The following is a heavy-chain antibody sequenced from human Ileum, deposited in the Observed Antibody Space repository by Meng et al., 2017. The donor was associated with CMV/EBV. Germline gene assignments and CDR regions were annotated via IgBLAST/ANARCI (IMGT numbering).Heavy chain of an antibody. J-gene: IGHJ4*02. CDR1: VYTSTSCH. CDR3: ARRLPLSNYFDY. D-gene: IGHD3-10*01. V-gene: IGHV1-8*01. Sequence: CNSFVYTSTSCHTSWVRHATGRGRVWVGWMSPSSSCMGNAHALRGRVVMTSDPSTRTAYLQLSRLSSEDTFVYYCARRLPLSNYFDYWGQGTLVTVSS. CDR2: MSPSSSCM.